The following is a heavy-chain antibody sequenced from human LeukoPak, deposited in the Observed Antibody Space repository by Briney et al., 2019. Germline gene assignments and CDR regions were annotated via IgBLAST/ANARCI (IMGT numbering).Heavy chain of an antibody. J-gene: IGHJ6*02. CDR2: INTNTGNP. V-gene: IGHV7-4-1*02. D-gene: IGHD3-10*01. CDR3: ARTTMVRGVLYYYGMDV. Sequence: ASVKVSCKASGYTFTSYAMNWVRQAPGQGLEWMGWINTNTGNPTYAQGFTGRFVFSLDTSVSTAYLQISSLKAEDTAVYYCARTTMVRGVLYYYGMDVWGQGTTVTVSS. CDR1: GYTFTSYA.